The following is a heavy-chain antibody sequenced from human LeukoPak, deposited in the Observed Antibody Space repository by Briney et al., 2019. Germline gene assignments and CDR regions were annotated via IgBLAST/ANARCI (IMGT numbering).Heavy chain of an antibody. CDR1: GYTFTGYY. V-gene: IGHV1-2*02. Sequence: SVKVSCKASGYTFTGYYMHWVRQAPGQGLEWMGWINPNSGGTNYAQKFQGRVTMTRDTSISTAYMELSRLRSDDTAVYYCARGFGYGSVPLDYWGQGTLVTVSS. CDR3: ARGFGYGSVPLDY. J-gene: IGHJ4*02. D-gene: IGHD3-10*01. CDR2: INPNSGGT.